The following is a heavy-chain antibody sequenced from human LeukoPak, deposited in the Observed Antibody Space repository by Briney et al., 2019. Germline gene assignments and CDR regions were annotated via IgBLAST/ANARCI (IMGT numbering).Heavy chain of an antibody. D-gene: IGHD3-22*01. V-gene: IGHV1-24*01. CDR2: FDPEDGET. Sequence: ASVKVSCKVSGYTLTELSMHWVRQAPGKGLEWMGGFDPEDGETIYAQKFQGRVTITADESTSTAYMELSCLRSEDTAVYYCASYYDSSGYPPGTWFDPWGQGTLVTVSS. CDR1: GYTLTELS. J-gene: IGHJ5*02. CDR3: ASYYDSSGYPPGTWFDP.